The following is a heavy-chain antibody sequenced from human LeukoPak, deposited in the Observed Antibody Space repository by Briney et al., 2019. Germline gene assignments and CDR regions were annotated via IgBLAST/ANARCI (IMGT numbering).Heavy chain of an antibody. J-gene: IGHJ6*03. D-gene: IGHD1-26*01. CDR3: ARERVGAAVPYYYYYYMDV. Sequence: GGSLRLSCAASGFTFDDYGMSWVRQAPGKGLEWVSGINWNGGSTGYADSVKGRFTISRDNAKNSLYLQMNSLRAEDTALYYCARERVGAAVPYYYYYYMDVWGKGTTVTVSS. CDR2: INWNGGST. V-gene: IGHV3-20*04. CDR1: GFTFDDYG.